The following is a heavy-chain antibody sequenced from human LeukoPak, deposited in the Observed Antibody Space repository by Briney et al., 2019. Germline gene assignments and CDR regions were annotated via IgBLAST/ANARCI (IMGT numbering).Heavy chain of an antibody. Sequence: GASVNVSCKASGGTFCSYAISWVRQAPGQGLEWMGRIIPILGIANYAQKFQGRVTITADKSTSTAYMELSSLRSEDTAVYYCASTFYYDFWSGYQTSNWFDPWGQGTLVTVSS. D-gene: IGHD3-3*01. V-gene: IGHV1-69*04. CDR3: ASTFYYDFWSGYQTSNWFDP. CDR1: GGTFCSYA. J-gene: IGHJ5*02. CDR2: IIPILGIA.